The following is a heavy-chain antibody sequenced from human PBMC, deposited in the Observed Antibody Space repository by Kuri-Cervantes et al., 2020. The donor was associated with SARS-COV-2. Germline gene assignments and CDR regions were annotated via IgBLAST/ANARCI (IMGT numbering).Heavy chain of an antibody. CDR1: GGSMSSSSYY. J-gene: IGHJ6*03. CDR3: ARVGRFLEWLLSVGGYYYYMDV. CDR2: INHSGNT. D-gene: IGHD3-3*01. Sequence: ESLKISCTVSGGSMSSSSYYWSWVRQPPGKGLEWIGEINHSGNTNYDPSLKSRVTISIDTSKNQFSLKLSSVTAADTAVYYCARVGRFLEWLLSVGGYYYYMDVWGKGTTVTVSS. V-gene: IGHV4-39*07.